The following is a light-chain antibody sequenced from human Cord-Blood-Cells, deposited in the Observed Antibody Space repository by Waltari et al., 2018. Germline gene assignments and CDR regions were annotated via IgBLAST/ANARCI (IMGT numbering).Light chain of an antibody. CDR2: DAS. Sequence: TLSLSPGERATLSCRASQSVSSYLAWYQQKPGQAPRLLIYDASNRATGIPARFSGSGSGTDFTLTISSLEPEDFAVYYCQQRSNWPPTFGQGTKVEIK. J-gene: IGKJ1*01. CDR1: QSVSSY. CDR3: QQRSNWPPT. V-gene: IGKV3-11*01.